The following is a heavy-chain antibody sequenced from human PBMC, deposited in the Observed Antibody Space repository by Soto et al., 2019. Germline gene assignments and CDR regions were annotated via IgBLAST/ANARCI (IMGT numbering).Heavy chain of an antibody. V-gene: IGHV3-73*01. D-gene: IGHD1-26*01. CDR3: TRDPSPSGSYSDC. J-gene: IGHJ4*02. Sequence: EVQLVESGGGLVQPGGSLKLSCAASGLTFSGSAMHWVRQASGKGLEWVGRIRSKANSYATAYAASVKGRFTISRDDSKNTAYLQMNSLKTEDTAMYYCTRDPSPSGSYSDCWGQGTLVTVSS. CDR1: GLTFSGSA. CDR2: IRSKANSYAT.